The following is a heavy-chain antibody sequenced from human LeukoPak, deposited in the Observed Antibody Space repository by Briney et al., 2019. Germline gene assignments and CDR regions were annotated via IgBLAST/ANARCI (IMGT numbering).Heavy chain of an antibody. D-gene: IGHD3-9*01. CDR2: ISAYNGNT. CDR3: ARGSFPSDDILTGPFDN. V-gene: IGHV1-18*01. J-gene: IGHJ4*02. Sequence: ASVKVSCKASGGTFSSYAISWVRQAPGQGLEWMGWISAYNGNTNYAQKLQGRATMTTDTSTSTAYMELRSLRSDDTAVYYCARGSFPSDDILTGPFDNWGQGTLVTVSS. CDR1: GGTFSSYA.